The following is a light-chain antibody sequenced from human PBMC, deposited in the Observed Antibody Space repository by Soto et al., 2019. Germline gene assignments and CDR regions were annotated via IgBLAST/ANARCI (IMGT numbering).Light chain of an antibody. CDR3: QQAGKVPPYT. Sequence: DIQMTQSPSSVSASVGDRVTITCRTSQGITNWLAWYQQKPGKAPKLLISAASTLQSGVPSRFYGSGSGTDFTLTISSLQPEDFATYYCQQAGKVPPYTFGQGTNLEIK. V-gene: IGKV1-12*01. CDR1: QGITNW. CDR2: AAS. J-gene: IGKJ2*01.